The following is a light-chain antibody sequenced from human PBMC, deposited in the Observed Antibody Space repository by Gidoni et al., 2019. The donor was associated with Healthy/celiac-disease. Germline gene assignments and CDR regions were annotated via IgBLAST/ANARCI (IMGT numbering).Light chain of an antibody. V-gene: IGKV3-15*01. CDR1: QSVSSN. J-gene: IGKJ2*01. Sequence: EIVMTQSPANLSVSPGERATLSCRASQSVSSNVAWYQQKPGQAPRLLIYGASTRATGIPARFSGSGSGTEFTLTISSLQTEDFAVYYCQQYNNWPYTFGQGTKLEIK. CDR3: QQYNNWPYT. CDR2: GAS.